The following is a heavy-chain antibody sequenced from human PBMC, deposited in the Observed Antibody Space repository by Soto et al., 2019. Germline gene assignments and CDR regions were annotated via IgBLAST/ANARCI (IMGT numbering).Heavy chain of an antibody. Sequence: PGGSLRLSCVASGFTFSPYGMSWVRQAPGKGLEWVSTFGGSGAGIYYADSVRGRFTISRDNSKNTLYLQMNSLRAEDTAVYYCAKRGPYYYDSWGKGTLVTVSS. CDR3: AKRGPYYYDS. V-gene: IGHV3-23*01. J-gene: IGHJ4*01. CDR2: FGGSGAGI. CDR1: GFTFSPYG.